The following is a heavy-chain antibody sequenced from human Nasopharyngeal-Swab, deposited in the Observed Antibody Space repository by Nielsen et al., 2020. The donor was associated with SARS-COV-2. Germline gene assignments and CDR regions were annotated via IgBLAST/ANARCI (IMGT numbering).Heavy chain of an antibody. CDR1: GFTFSDYY. D-gene: IGHD3-22*01. V-gene: IGHV3-11*04. J-gene: IGHJ4*02. CDR3: ARDRIMIVVGTLDY. Sequence: GESLKISCAASGFTFSDYYMSWIRQAPGKGLEWVSYISSSGSTIYYADSVKGRFTISRDNAKNSLYLQMNSLRAEDTAVYYCARDRIMIVVGTLDYWGQGTLVTVSS. CDR2: ISSSGSTI.